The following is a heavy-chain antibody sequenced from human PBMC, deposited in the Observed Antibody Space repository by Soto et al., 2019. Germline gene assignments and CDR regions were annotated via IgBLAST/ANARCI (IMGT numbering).Heavy chain of an antibody. CDR3: ARYGSGSYYYPKRSYYFDY. J-gene: IGHJ4*02. D-gene: IGHD3-10*01. V-gene: IGHV4-34*01. CDR1: GGSFSGYY. CDR2: INHSGST. Sequence: PSETLSLTCAVYGGSFSGYYWSWIRQPPGKGLEWIGEINHSGSTNYNPSLKSRVTVSVDTSKNQFSLKLSSVTAADTAVYYCARYGSGSYYYPKRSYYFDYWGQGTLVTVSS.